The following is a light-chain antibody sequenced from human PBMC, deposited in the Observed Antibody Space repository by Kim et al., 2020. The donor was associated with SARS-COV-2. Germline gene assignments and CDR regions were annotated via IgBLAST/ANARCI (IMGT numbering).Light chain of an antibody. CDR3: GESHTIDGQVGYV. V-gene: IGLV4-3*01. Sequence: LTGTLSSENSTYTMEWYQQSPGRSPQYIMKIRGDGSHNKGDGIPDRFVRSSSGADRYLTVSNLQSDDEAEYYCGESHTIDGQVGYVFGTGTKVTVL. J-gene: IGLJ1*01. CDR1: SENSTYT. CDR2: IRGDGSH.